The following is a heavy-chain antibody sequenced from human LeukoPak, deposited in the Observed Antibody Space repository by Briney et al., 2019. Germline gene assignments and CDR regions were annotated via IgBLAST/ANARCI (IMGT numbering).Heavy chain of an antibody. V-gene: IGHV4-31*03. CDR1: GGFISSGGYY. CDR3: ARVQVAGIDY. D-gene: IGHD6-19*01. J-gene: IGHJ4*02. Sequence: PSQTLSLTCTVSGGFISSGGYYWSWIRQHPEKGLEWIGYIYYSGSTYYNPSLKSRVIISVDTSMNQFSLKLRSVTAADTAVYYCARVQVAGIDYWGQGTLVTVSS. CDR2: IYYSGST.